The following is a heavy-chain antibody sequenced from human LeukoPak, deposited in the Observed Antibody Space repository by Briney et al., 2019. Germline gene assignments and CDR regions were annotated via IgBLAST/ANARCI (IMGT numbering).Heavy chain of an antibody. CDR2: ISAYNGNT. J-gene: IGHJ4*02. Sequence: ASVKVSCKASGYTFTSYGISWVRQAPGQGLEWMGWISAYNGNTNYAQMLQGRVTMTTDTSTSTAYMELRSLRSDDTAVYYCARDVYDSSGYPHYYFDYWGQGTLVTVSS. V-gene: IGHV1-18*01. CDR3: ARDVYDSSGYPHYYFDY. CDR1: GYTFTSYG. D-gene: IGHD3-22*01.